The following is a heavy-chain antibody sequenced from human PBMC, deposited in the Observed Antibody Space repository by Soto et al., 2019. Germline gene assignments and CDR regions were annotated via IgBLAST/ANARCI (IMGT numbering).Heavy chain of an antibody. J-gene: IGHJ4*02. CDR2: IYYSGVT. CDR1: GFSISSYY. Sequence: WDTLSLTCPCSGFSISSYYLIWIRPPPGKGLEWIGYIYYSGVTNYNPSLKSRVTISVDTSKNQFSLRLGSLTAADTAVYYCARAVQGDAPGKDFFDSWGQGTPVNVSA. CDR3: ARAVQGDAPGKDFFDS. V-gene: IGHV4-59*12. D-gene: IGHD2-21*02.